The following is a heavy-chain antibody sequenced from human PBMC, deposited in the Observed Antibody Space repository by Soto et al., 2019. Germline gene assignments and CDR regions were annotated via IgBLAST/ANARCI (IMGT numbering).Heavy chain of an antibody. Sequence: QVQLVQSGAEVKKPGSSVKVSCKASGGTFSSYAISWVRQAPGQGLGGLGGIIPIFGTANYAQKFQGRVTITADKSTSTAYMELSSLRSEDTAVYYCARSAVTGKHYYYYGMDVWGQGTTVTVAS. CDR2: IIPIFGTA. CDR1: GGTFSSYA. D-gene: IGHD1-20*01. J-gene: IGHJ6*02. CDR3: ARSAVTGKHYYYYGMDV. V-gene: IGHV1-69*06.